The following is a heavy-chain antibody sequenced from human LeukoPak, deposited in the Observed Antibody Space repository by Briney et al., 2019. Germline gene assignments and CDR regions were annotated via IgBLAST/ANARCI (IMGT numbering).Heavy chain of an antibody. CDR2: IRYDGSNK. J-gene: IGHJ3*02. V-gene: IGHV3-30*02. Sequence: GGSLRLSCAASGFTFSSYGMHWVRQAPGKGLEWVAFIRYDGSNKYYADSVKGRFTISRDNSKNTLYLQMNSLRAEDTAVYYCARGLRLLPPRFDIWGQGTMVTVSS. CDR1: GFTFSSYG. CDR3: ARGLRLLPPRFDI. D-gene: IGHD2-15*01.